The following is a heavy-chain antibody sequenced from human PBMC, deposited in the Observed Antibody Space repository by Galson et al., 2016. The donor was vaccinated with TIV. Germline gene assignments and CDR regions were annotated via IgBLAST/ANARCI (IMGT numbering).Heavy chain of an antibody. J-gene: IGHJ5*02. D-gene: IGHD4-11*01. CDR3: ARLYINYEDNWFDP. CDR2: IFSTGST. Sequence: TLSLTCTVSGDSISSDNHHWSWIRQPAGAVLEWIGRIFSTGSTDYNPSLKSRVTISVDKSKNQFSLNVNSVTAADTAMYYCARLYINYEDNWFDPWGQGILVTVSS. V-gene: IGHV4-61*02. CDR1: GDSISSDNHH.